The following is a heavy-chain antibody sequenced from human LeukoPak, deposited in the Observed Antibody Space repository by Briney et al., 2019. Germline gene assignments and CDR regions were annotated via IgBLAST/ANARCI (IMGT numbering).Heavy chain of an antibody. CDR1: VGSFSGYY. CDR3: ARGYYSSGWFDY. Sequence: SETLSLSCSVYVGSFSGYYWSWIRQTPGKGLEWIGEINHTGSTNYNPSLKSRVTISVDTSKNQFSLKLSSVTAADTAVYYCARGYYSSGWFDYWGQGTLVTVSS. CDR2: INHTGST. J-gene: IGHJ4*02. D-gene: IGHD6-19*01. V-gene: IGHV4-34*01.